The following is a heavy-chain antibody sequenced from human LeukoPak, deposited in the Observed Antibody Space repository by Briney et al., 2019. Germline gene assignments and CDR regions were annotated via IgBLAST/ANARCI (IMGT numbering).Heavy chain of an antibody. Sequence: ASVKVSCKASGYTFTGYYMHWVRQAPGQGLEWMGWINPNSGGTNYAQKFQGRVTMTRDTSISTAYMELSRLRSDDTAVYYCATAPQVGATGFDYWGQGTLVTVSS. V-gene: IGHV1-2*02. CDR1: GYTFTGYY. CDR3: ATAPQVGATGFDY. J-gene: IGHJ4*02. CDR2: INPNSGGT. D-gene: IGHD1-26*01.